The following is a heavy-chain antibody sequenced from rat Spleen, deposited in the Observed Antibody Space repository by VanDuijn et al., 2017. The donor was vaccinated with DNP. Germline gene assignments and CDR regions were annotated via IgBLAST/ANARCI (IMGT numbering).Heavy chain of an antibody. D-gene: IGHD1-5*01. CDR2: ISSGGGT. CDR3: TRDRNAPYYFDY. J-gene: IGHJ2*01. V-gene: IGHV2S12*01. CDR1: GFSFSNFG. Sequence: QVQLRESGPGLVQPSQILSLTCTVSGFSFSNFGVNWVRQPPGKGLEWIAAISSGGGTYYNSVLKSRLSISRDTSKSQVFLKMNSLQTEDTAIYFCTRDRNAPYYFDYWGQGVVVTVSS.